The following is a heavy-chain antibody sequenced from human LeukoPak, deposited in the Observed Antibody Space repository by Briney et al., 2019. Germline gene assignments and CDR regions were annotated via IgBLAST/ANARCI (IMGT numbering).Heavy chain of an antibody. J-gene: IGHJ6*03. CDR2: ISSSSSLI. D-gene: IGHD6-13*01. Sequence: GGSLRPSCAASGFTLSYYSMNWVRQAPGRGLEWVSCISSSSSLIFYSDSVRGRFTISRDNAKNLLYLHMNSLRVEDTAVYYCAKVDRGDYSSSPVPYYNYYMNVWGKGTTVTVSS. V-gene: IGHV3-21*01. CDR3: AKVDRGDYSSSPVPYYNYYMNV. CDR1: GFTLSYYS.